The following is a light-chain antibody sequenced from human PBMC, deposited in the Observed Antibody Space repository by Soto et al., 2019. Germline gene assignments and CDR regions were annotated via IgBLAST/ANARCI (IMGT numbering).Light chain of an antibody. V-gene: IGLV3-21*02. CDR1: EVGSRS. Sequence: YVVTQPPSVSVAPGQAASITCGGDEVGSRSVHWYQQKPGQAPVVVIYDDTYRPSGIPERFSASNSGNTATLTISRVEAGDEADYYCQVYNSPSDLPVVFGGGTKLTVL. CDR2: DDT. J-gene: IGLJ2*01. CDR3: QVYNSPSDLPVV.